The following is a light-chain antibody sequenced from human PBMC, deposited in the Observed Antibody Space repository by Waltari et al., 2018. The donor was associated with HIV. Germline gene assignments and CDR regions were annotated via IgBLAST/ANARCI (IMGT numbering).Light chain of an antibody. Sequence: QSALTQPPSASGSPGQPVTIPCTGTSSAVGVSPSASWYQQHPGNAPKLMLDEVNKRPSGVPDRFSGSKSANTASLTVSGLQADDEADYYCNSYAGSNNWVFGGGTKLTVL. J-gene: IGLJ3*02. V-gene: IGLV2-8*01. CDR3: NSYAGSNNWV. CDR2: EVN. CDR1: SSAVGVSPS.